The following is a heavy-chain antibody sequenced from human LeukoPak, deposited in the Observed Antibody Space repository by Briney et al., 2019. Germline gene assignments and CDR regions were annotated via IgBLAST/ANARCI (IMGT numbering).Heavy chain of an antibody. J-gene: IGHJ4*02. Sequence: PSETLSLTCTVSGGSISSGGYYWSWIRQPPGKGLEWIGYFYHSGSTYYNPSLKSRVTISVDTSKNQFSLKLSSVTAADTAVYYCARVRVEMATPIFDYWGQGTLVTVSS. D-gene: IGHD5-24*01. CDR1: GGSISSGGYY. CDR2: FYHSGST. V-gene: IGHV4-30-2*05. CDR3: ARVRVEMATPIFDY.